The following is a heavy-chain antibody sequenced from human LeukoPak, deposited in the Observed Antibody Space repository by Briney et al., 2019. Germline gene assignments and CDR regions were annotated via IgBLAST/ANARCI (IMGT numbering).Heavy chain of an antibody. CDR1: GFIFSSCG. CDR3: ARTPVTGGSGTFYFDN. CDR2: IWYDGSNK. D-gene: IGHD2-8*02. J-gene: IGHJ4*02. V-gene: IGHV3-33*01. Sequence: ARSLRLTCAASGFIFSSCGMHWVRQAPGKGLEWVAVIWYDGSNKQYADSVKGRFTISRDNSKNTLYLQMNSLRAEDTAVYYCARTPVTGGSGTFYFDNWGQGILVTVSS.